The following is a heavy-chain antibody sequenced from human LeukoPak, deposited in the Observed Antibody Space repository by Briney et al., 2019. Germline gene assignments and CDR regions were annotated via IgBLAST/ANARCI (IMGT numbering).Heavy chain of an antibody. CDR2: IIPIFGTA. Sequence: SVKVSCKASGYTFTSYGISWVRQAPGQGLEWMGGIIPIFGTANYAQKFQGRVTITADESTSTAYMELSSLRSDDTAVYYCARGGVINWFDPWGQGTLVTVSS. CDR3: ARGGVINWFDP. V-gene: IGHV1-69*13. CDR1: GYTFTSYG. J-gene: IGHJ5*02. D-gene: IGHD2-21*01.